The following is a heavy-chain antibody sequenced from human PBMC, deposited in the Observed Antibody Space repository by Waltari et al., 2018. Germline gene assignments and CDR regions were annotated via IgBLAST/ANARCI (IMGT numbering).Heavy chain of an antibody. CDR3: AAGPPYYDFWSGYYTGFDFDY. CDR1: GFTFTSSA. V-gene: IGHV1-58*02. CDR2: IVVGSGNT. Sequence: QMQLVQSGPEVKKPGTSVKVSCKASGFTFTSSAMQWVRQARGQRLEWIGWIVVGSGNTNYAQKFQERDTITRDMSTSTAYMELSSLRSEDTAVYYCAAGPPYYDFWSGYYTGFDFDYWGQGTLVTVSS. D-gene: IGHD3-3*01. J-gene: IGHJ4*02.